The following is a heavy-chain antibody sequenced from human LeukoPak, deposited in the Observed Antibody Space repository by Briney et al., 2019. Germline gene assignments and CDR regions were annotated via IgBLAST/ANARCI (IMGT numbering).Heavy chain of an antibody. CDR1: GFTFSSYW. CDR3: ARDHCSSTSCHNDY. J-gene: IGHJ4*02. CDR2: IKQDGSEK. V-gene: IGHV3-7*01. D-gene: IGHD2-2*01. Sequence: GGSLRLSCAASGFTFSSYWMSWVRQVPGKGLEWVANIKQDGSEKYYVDSVKGRFTISRDNAKNSLYLQMNSLRAEDTAVYYCARDHCSSTSCHNDYWGQGTLVTVSS.